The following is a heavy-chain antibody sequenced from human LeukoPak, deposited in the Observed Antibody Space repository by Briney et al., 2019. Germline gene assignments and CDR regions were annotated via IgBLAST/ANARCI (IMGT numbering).Heavy chain of an antibody. CDR3: ARVGGWLSPFGP. CDR2: IYYSGST. Sequence: SETLSLTCTVSGGSISNYFWNWIRQPPGKGLEWIGYIYYSGSTNYNPSLKSRVTISVDTSKNQFSLKLTSVTAADTAVYYRARVGGWLSPFGPWGQGTLVTVSS. J-gene: IGHJ5*02. D-gene: IGHD3-22*01. CDR1: GGSISNYF. V-gene: IGHV4-59*01.